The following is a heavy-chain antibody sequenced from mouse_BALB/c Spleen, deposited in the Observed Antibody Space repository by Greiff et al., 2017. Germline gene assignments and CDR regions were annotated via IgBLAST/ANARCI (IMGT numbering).Heavy chain of an antibody. Sequence: VQLQQSGAELAKPGASVKMSCKASGYTFTSYWMHWVKQRPGQGLEWIGYINPSTGYTEYNQKFKDKATLTADKSSSTAYMQLSSLTSEDSAVYYCARDYGPLYAMDYWGQGTSVTVSS. V-gene: IGHV1-7*01. CDR2: INPSTGYT. CDR1: GYTFTSYW. CDR3: ARDYGPLYAMDY. J-gene: IGHJ4*01. D-gene: IGHD1-1*01.